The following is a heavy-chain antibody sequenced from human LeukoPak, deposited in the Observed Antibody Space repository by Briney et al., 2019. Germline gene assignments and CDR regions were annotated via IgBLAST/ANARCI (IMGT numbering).Heavy chain of an antibody. V-gene: IGHV1-18*04. CDR3: ERDPRDIVVVPAVINFDY. D-gene: IGHD2-2*01. Sequence: GSVKVSCKASGYTFTSYGISWVRQTPGQGLEWMGWISAYNGNTNYAQKLQGRVTMTTDTSTSTAYMELRSLRSDDTAVYYCERDPRDIVVVPAVINFDYWGQGTLVTVSS. CDR2: ISAYNGNT. J-gene: IGHJ4*02. CDR1: GYTFTSYG.